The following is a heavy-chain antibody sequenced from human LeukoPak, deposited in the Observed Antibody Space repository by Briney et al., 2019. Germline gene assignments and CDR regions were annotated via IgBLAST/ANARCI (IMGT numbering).Heavy chain of an antibody. CDR1: GYTFTSYG. CDR2: ISTYNGNT. V-gene: IGHV1-18*01. D-gene: IGHD3-3*01. CDR3: ARKVSWSGYCDY. Sequence: GASVTVSCTAFGYTFTSYGISWVRQAPGQGFEWMGWISTYNGNTKYGQKFQGRVTMTADTSTSTAYMELRSLRSDDTAVYYCARKVSWSGYCDYWGQGTLVTVSS. J-gene: IGHJ4*02.